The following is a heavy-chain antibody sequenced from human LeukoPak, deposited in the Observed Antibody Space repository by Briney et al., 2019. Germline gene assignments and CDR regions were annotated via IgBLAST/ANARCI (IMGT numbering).Heavy chain of an antibody. CDR2: IYYSGST. CDR3: ARVDYYDSSVTFDI. Sequence: SETLSLTCTVSGGSISSGDYYWSWIRQPPGKGLEWIGYIYYSGSTYYNPSLKSRVTISVDTSKNQFSLKLSSVTAADTAVYYCARVDYYDSSVTFDIWGRGTMVTVSS. V-gene: IGHV4-30-4*08. CDR1: GGSISSGDYY. J-gene: IGHJ3*02. D-gene: IGHD3-22*01.